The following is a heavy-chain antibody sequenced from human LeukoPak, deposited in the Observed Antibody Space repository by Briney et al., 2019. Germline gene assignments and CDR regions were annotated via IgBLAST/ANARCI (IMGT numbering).Heavy chain of an antibody. D-gene: IGHD3-10*01. CDR1: GLTFRNYA. Sequence: HAGGSLRLSCAASGLTFRNYAMSWVRQAPGKGLEWVSVICANDGNTYYADAVKGRFTISRDNSKDTLYLQMNSLRDEDTAVYYCARYFGDPQGMDVWGRGTTVTVSS. J-gene: IGHJ6*02. V-gene: IGHV3-23*01. CDR2: ICANDGNT. CDR3: ARYFGDPQGMDV.